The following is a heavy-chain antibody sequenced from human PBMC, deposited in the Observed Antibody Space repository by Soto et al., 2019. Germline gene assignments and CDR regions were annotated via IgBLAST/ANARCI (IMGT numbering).Heavy chain of an antibody. CDR1: GFTFSSYE. J-gene: IGHJ6*02. V-gene: IGHV3-48*03. CDR2: ISSSGSTI. D-gene: IGHD3-16*01. CDR3: ARSRRGGKYCYYGMDV. Sequence: EVQLVESGGGLVQPGGSLRLSCAASGFTFSSYEMNWVRQAPGKGLEWVSYISSSGSTIYYADSVKGRFTISRDNAKNSLYLQMNSLRAEDTAVYYCARSRRGGKYCYYGMDVWGQGTTVTVSS.